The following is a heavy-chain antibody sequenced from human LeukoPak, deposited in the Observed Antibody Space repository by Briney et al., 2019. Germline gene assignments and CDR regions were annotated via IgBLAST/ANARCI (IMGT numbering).Heavy chain of an antibody. CDR3: ARGQRGIPF. Sequence: SETLSLTCTVSGGSISGYYWSWVRQPPGKGLEWIGYIYDSGTTNYNPSLKSRVTISEDTSKNQFSPKLTSVTAADTAVYYCARGQRGIPFWGQGTLVTVSS. CDR1: GGSISGYY. J-gene: IGHJ4*02. D-gene: IGHD1-1*01. CDR2: IYDSGTT. V-gene: IGHV4-59*01.